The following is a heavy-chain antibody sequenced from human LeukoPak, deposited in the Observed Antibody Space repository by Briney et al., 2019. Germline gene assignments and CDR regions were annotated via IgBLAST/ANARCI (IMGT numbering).Heavy chain of an antibody. CDR1: GGSISSSSYY. CDR3: ARESRTYIWFDP. D-gene: IGHD1-1*01. V-gene: IGHV4-39*01. Sequence: PSETLSLTCTVSGGSISSSSYYWGWIRQPPGKGLEWIGSIYYSGSTYYNPSLKSRVTISVDTSKNQFSLKLSSVTAADTAVYYCARESRTYIWFDPWGQGTLVTVSS. J-gene: IGHJ5*02. CDR2: IYYSGST.